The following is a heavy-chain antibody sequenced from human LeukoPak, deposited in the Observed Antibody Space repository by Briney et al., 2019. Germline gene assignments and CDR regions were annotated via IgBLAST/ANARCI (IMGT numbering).Heavy chain of an antibody. CDR3: ARQLGDRLLFDY. CDR1: GGSISSYY. CDR2: IYYSGST. Sequence: SETLSLTCTVSGGSISSYYWSWIRQPPGKGLEWIGYIYYSGSTNYNPSLKSRVTISVDTSRNQFSLKLSSVTAADTAVYYCARQLGDRLLFDYWGQGTLVTVSS. J-gene: IGHJ4*02. D-gene: IGHD2-21*01. V-gene: IGHV4-59*01.